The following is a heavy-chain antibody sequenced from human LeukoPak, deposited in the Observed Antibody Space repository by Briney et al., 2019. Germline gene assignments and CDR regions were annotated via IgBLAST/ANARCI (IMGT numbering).Heavy chain of an antibody. CDR2: IHCTGTT. J-gene: IGHJ6*03. D-gene: IGHD1-26*01. CDR1: GGSIRSSSYK. Sequence: PSETLSLTCTVSGGSIRSSSYKWGWIRQPPGKGLEWIGSIHCTGTTYYNPSLKSRVTISVDTSKNQFSLRLSSVTAADTAVYFCARTGGSFYFYYYMDVWGKGTTVTVSS. CDR3: ARTGGSFYFYYYMDV. V-gene: IGHV4-39*07.